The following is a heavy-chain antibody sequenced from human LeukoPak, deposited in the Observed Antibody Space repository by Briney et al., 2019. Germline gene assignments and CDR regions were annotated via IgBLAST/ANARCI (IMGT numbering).Heavy chain of an antibody. D-gene: IGHD1-26*01. V-gene: IGHV3-66*02. CDR3: AREGPGIVGATFDY. Sequence: GGSLRLSCAASGFTFSLYSMNWVRQAPGKGLDWVSVIYSGGSTYYADSVKGRFTISRDNSKNTLYLQMNSLRAEDTAVYYCAREGPGIVGATFDYWGQGTLVTVSS. J-gene: IGHJ4*02. CDR1: GFTFSLYS. CDR2: IYSGGST.